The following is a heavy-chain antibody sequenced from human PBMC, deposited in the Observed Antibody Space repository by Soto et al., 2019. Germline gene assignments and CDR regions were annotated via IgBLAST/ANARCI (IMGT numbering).Heavy chain of an antibody. CDR3: ARERDYDVGDYYYYNGMDV. CDR1: GFIFSSYS. CDR2: ISRSSDTI. D-gene: IGHD4-17*01. Sequence: EVQLVESGGGLVQAGGSLRLSCTASGFIFSSYSMNWVRQAPGKGLEWVSYISRSSDTIYYKDSVKGRFTISRDNAKNSLYLQLNSLSDEDTAVYYCARERDYDVGDYYYYNGMDVWGQGTTVTVSS. V-gene: IGHV3-48*02. J-gene: IGHJ6*02.